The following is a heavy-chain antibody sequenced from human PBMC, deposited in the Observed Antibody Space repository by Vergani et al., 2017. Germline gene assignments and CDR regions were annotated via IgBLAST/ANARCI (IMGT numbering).Heavy chain of an antibody. CDR2: ISYDGSNK. Sequence: QVQLVESGGGVVQPGRSLRLSCAASGFTFSSYAMHWVRQAPGKGLEWVAVISYDGSNKYYADSVKGRFTISRDNSKNTLYLQMNSLRAEDTAVYYCNTAIWYWGQGTLVTVSS. J-gene: IGHJ4*02. CDR3: NTAIWY. V-gene: IGHV3-30-3*01. CDR1: GFTFSSYA. D-gene: IGHD5-18*01.